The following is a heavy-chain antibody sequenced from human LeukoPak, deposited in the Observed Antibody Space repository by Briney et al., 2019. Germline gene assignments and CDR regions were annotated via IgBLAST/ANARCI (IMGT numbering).Heavy chain of an antibody. V-gene: IGHV3-23*01. CDR2: INGRGDST. D-gene: IGHD3-9*01. J-gene: IGHJ4*02. CDR1: GFTFSGYA. Sequence: GGSLRLSCAASGFTFSGYAMNWVRQAPGKGLEWVSAINGRGDSTYYADSVKGRFTISRDNSKNTLYLQMNSLRAEDTAVYYCVTSGHFDRLSFDNWGQGTLVTVSS. CDR3: VTSGHFDRLSFDN.